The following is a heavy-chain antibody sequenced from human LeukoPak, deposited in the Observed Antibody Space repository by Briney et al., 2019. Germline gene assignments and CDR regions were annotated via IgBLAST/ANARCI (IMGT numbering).Heavy chain of an antibody. CDR2: IYYSGST. V-gene: IGHV4-59*01. J-gene: IGHJ4*02. D-gene: IGHD4-17*01. CDR1: GGSISSYY. CDR3: ARARHDYGDYGNDY. Sequence: SETLSLTCTVSGGSISSYYWSWIRQPPGKGLEWIGYIYYSGSTNYNPSLKSRVTISVDTSKNQFSLKLSSVTAADTAVYYCARARHDYGDYGNDYWGQGTLVTVSS.